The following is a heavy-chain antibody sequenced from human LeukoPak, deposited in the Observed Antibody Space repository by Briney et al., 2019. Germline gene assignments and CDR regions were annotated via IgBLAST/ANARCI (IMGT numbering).Heavy chain of an antibody. CDR3: ARDSGAFDI. V-gene: IGHV4-59*01. J-gene: IGHJ3*02. Sequence: PSETLSLTCTVSGGSISSYYWSWIRQPPGKGLEWIGYIYYSGSTNYNPSLKRRVTISVDTSKNQFSLKLSSVTAADTAVYYCARDSGAFDIWGQGTMVTVSS. CDR2: IYYSGST. D-gene: IGHD1-26*01. CDR1: GGSISSYY.